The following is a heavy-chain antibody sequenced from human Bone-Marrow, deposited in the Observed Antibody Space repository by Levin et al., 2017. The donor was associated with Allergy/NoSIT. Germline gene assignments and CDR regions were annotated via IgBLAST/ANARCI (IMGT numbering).Heavy chain of an antibody. CDR2: IIVSLDRT. CDR3: ARGIWGSSNKFDY. V-gene: IGHV1-69*08. D-gene: IGHD6-6*01. J-gene: IGHJ4*02. Sequence: SVKVSCKASGGTFNSYSINWVRQAPGQGLEWVGRIIVSLDRTNYAQDFQGRVTITADKSTSTAYMEVSSLRYEDTAVYYCARGIWGSSNKFDYWGQGTLVTVSS. CDR1: GGTFNSYS.